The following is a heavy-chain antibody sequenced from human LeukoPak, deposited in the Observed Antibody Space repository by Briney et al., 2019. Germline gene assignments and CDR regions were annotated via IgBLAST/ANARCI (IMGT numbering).Heavy chain of an antibody. CDR1: GFTFSTYT. CDR3: ARVGAYVYFDY. J-gene: IGHJ4*02. D-gene: IGHD1-26*01. Sequence: GGSLRLSCAASGFTFSTYTMNWVRQPPGKGLEWVSNIGTSSSTIYYADSVKGRFTISRDKPRNTLFLQMKNLRAEDTAVYYCARVGAYVYFDYWGQGTLVTVSS. V-gene: IGHV3-48*01. CDR2: IGTSSSTI.